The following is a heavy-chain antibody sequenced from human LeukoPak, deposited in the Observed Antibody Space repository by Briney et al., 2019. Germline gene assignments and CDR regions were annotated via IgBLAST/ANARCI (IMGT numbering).Heavy chain of an antibody. V-gene: IGHV3-11*01. CDR2: ISSSGSTI. D-gene: IGHD6-13*01. CDR3: ARDLRLAAAGYYYYMDV. Sequence: GGSLRLSCAASGFSFSAYWMTWVRQAPGKGLEWVSYISSSGSTIYYADSVKGRFTISRDNAKNSLYLQMNSLRAEDTAVYYCARDLRLAAAGYYYYMDVWGKGTTVTVSS. J-gene: IGHJ6*03. CDR1: GFSFSAYW.